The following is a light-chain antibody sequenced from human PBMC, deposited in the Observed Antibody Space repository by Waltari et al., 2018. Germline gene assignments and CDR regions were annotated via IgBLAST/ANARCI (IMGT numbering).Light chain of an antibody. CDR1: ENVNSY. CDR2: KAS. CDR3: QHNYGTPFT. J-gene: IGKJ3*01. Sequence: DIQMTQSPSSLSASVGDRVTITCRASENVNSYLNWYQQKPGKAPKLLIYKASTLQSGVPSRFSGSGSGTDYTFTISSLQSEDVATYYCQHNYGTPFTFGPGTKLDIK. V-gene: IGKV1-39*01.